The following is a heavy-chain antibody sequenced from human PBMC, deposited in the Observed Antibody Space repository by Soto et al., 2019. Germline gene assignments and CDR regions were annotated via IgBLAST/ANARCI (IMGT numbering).Heavy chain of an antibody. V-gene: IGHV3-23*01. CDR2: ISGDAAGT. CDR3: AKGIYYYGPLPLDY. Sequence: EVQLLESGGGLVQPGGSLRLSCAASGFSFSSYALNWVRQAPGKGLEWVSAISGDAAGTYYADSVKGRFTISRDNSKNTCYLQVNSLSAEDTALYYCAKGIYYYGPLPLDYWGQGTLVTVSS. J-gene: IGHJ4*02. D-gene: IGHD3-10*01. CDR1: GFSFSSYA.